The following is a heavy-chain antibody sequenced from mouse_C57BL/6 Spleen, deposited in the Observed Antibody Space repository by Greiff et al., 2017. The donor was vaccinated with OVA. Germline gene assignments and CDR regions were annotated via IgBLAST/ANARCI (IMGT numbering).Heavy chain of an antibody. D-gene: IGHD2-1*01. CDR3: TRDGGNYGYYAMDY. CDR2: ISSGGDYI. J-gene: IGHJ4*01. CDR1: GFTFSSYA. V-gene: IGHV5-9-1*02. Sequence: EVQLVESGEGLVKPGGSLKLSCAASGFTFSSYAMSWVRQTPEKRLEWVAYISSGGDYIYYADTVKGRFTISRDNARNTLYLQMSSLKSEDTAMYYCTRDGGNYGYYAMDYWGQGTSVTVSS.